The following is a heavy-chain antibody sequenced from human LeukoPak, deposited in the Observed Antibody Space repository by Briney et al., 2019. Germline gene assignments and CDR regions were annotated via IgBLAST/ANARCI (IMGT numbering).Heavy chain of an antibody. D-gene: IGHD1-26*01. J-gene: IGHJ4*02. CDR1: GFTFSDYS. CDR2: ISSSGSTI. Sequence: GGPLRLSCAASGFTFSDYSMSWIRQAPGKGLEWVSYISSSGSTIYHADYVKGRLTISRDNAKNSLYLQMNSLSLEDTAVFYCARQSGRYCDYWGQGTLVTVSS. CDR3: ARQSGRYCDY. V-gene: IGHV3-11*01.